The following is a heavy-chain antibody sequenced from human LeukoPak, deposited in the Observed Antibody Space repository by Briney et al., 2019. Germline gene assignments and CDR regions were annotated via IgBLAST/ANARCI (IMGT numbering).Heavy chain of an antibody. CDR2: ISYGGNT. J-gene: IGHJ5*02. V-gene: IGHV4-39*07. Sequence: SETLSLTCTVSVGSISSTSYYWGWIRRPPGKGLEWIGSISYGGNTYYNPSLKSRVTISVDTSKNQFSLKLSSVTAADTAVYYCARDRFPGLRPTTDWFDHWGPGTLVTVSS. CDR1: VGSISSTSYY. CDR3: ARDRFPGLRPTTDWFDH. D-gene: IGHD4-17*01.